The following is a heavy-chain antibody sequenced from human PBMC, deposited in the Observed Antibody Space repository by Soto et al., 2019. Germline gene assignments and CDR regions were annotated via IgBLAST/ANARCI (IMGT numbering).Heavy chain of an antibody. V-gene: IGHV3-66*01. CDR2: IYSGGST. CDR1: GYSFTSYG. D-gene: IGHD7-27*01. CDR3: ARIETGYFDY. Sequence: GASVKVSCKASGYSFTSYGISWVRQAPGAGLECVSVIYSGGSTYYADSVKGRFTISRDNSKNTLYLQMNSLRAEDTAVYYCARIETGYFDYWGQGTLVTVSS. J-gene: IGHJ4*02.